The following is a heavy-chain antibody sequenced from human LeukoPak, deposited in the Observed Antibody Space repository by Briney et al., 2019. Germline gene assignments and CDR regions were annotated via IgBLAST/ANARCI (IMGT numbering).Heavy chain of an antibody. V-gene: IGHV4-39*01. J-gene: IGHJ4*02. CDR1: GGSISSSSYY. Sequence: SETLSLTCTVSGGSISSSSYYWGWNRQPPGKGLKWIGSIYYSGSTYYNPSLKSRVTISVDTSKNQFSLKLSSVTAADTAVYYCARHSTLAMIDYWGQGTLVTVSS. CDR2: IYYSGST. CDR3: ARHSTLAMIDY. D-gene: IGHD5-12*01.